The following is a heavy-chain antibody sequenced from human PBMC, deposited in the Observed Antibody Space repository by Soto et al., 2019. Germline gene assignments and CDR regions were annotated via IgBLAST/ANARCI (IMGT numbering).Heavy chain of an antibody. V-gene: IGHV1-2*02. CDR3: AREGRDVVAVPAAIKY. J-gene: IGHJ4*02. Sequence: QVHLLQSGAEVRKPGASVKVSCKTSGYTFTGYYIHWVRQAPGQGLEWMGWINPKNGGTNYAQKFQGRVTMTRDTSISTAFMELTSLRSDDRAVYYCAREGRDVVAVPAAIKYWGQGTLVTVSS. D-gene: IGHD2-2*02. CDR2: INPKNGGT. CDR1: GYTFTGYY.